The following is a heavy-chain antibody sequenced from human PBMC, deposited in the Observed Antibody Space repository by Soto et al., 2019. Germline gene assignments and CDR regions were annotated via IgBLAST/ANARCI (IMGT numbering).Heavy chain of an antibody. D-gene: IGHD1-26*01. CDR3: ARGRILGPTANAIYYFDY. J-gene: IGHJ4*02. CDR2: IYDSGRT. CDR1: GGYTRNVDYY. V-gene: IGHV4-30-4*01. Sequence: PSETNPLTNTVSGGYTRNVDYYWSWISQPPGKGLEWIGYIYDSGRTYYNPSLKSRVTISEDTSKNQFSLKLSSVTAADTAMYFCARGRILGPTANAIYYFDYWGQGTLVTVSS.